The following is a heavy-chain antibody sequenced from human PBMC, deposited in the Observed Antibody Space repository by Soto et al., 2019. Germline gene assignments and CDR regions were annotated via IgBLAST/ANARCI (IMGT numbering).Heavy chain of an antibody. J-gene: IGHJ3*02. V-gene: IGHV4-31*03. CDR1: GGSISSGGYY. CDR2: IYYSGST. Sequence: SETLSLTCTVSGGSISSGGYYWSWIRQHPGKGLEWIGYIYYSGSTYYNPSLKSRVTISVDTSKNQFSLKLSSVTAADTAVYYCATSWYSSSRRLNDAFDIWGQGTMVTVSS. D-gene: IGHD6-6*01. CDR3: ATSWYSSSRRLNDAFDI.